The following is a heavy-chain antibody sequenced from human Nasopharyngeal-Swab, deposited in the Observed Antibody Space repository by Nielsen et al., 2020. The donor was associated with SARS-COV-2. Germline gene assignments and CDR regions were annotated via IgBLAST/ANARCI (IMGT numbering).Heavy chain of an antibody. D-gene: IGHD2-15*01. CDR2: ISYDGSNK. Sequence: PGKGLEWVAVISYDGSNKYYADSVKGRFTISRDNSKNTLYLQMNSLRAEDTAVYYCARGGVVVVAATLYYYYGMDVWGQGTTVTVS. J-gene: IGHJ6*02. CDR3: ARGGVVVVAATLYYYYGMDV. V-gene: IGHV3-30*03.